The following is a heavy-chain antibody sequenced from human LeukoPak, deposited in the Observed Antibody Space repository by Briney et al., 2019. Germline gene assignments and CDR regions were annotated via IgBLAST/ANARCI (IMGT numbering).Heavy chain of an antibody. CDR2: IIPIFGTA. V-gene: IGHV1-69*13. CDR3: ARETVHYDSSGYYPLDY. D-gene: IGHD3-22*01. J-gene: IGHJ4*02. CDR1: GGTFSSYA. Sequence: GASVKVSCKASGGTFSSYAISWVRQAPGQGLEWMGGIIPIFGTANCAQKFQGRVTITADESTSTAYMELSSLRSEDTAVYYCARETVHYDSSGYYPLDYWGQGTLVTVSS.